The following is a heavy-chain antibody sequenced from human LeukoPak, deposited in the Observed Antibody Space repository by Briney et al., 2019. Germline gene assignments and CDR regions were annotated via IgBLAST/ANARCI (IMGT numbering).Heavy chain of an antibody. CDR3: AKRGNPAVGHHYLDV. CDR2: ITLSGANT. V-gene: IGHV3-23*01. CDR1: GFTFSSYD. D-gene: IGHD1-26*01. J-gene: IGHJ6*03. Sequence: GGSLRLSCAASGFTFSSYDMSWVREAPGKGLKWVSSITLSGANTFYADSVMGRFTISRDNSKNTLYLQMNSLSAEDTAVYYCAKRGNPAVGHHYLDVWGEGTPVSVSS.